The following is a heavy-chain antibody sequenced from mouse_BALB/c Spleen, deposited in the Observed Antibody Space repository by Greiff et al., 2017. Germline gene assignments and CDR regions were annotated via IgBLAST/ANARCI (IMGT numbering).Heavy chain of an antibody. CDR3: ARSTSTMITTGAMDY. CDR1: GYTFTSYW. V-gene: IGHV1S41*01. Sequence: DLVKPGASVKLSCKASGYTFTSYWINWIKQRPGQGLEWIGRIAPGSGSTYYNEMFKGKATLTADTSSSTAYIQLSSLSSEDSAVYFCARSTSTMITTGAMDYWGQGTSVTVSS. J-gene: IGHJ4*01. CDR2: IAPGSGST. D-gene: IGHD2-4*01.